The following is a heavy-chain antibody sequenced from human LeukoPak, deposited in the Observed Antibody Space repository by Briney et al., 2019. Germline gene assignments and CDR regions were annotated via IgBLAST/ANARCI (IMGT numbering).Heavy chain of an antibody. CDR1: GGSISSSTYC. Sequence: SETLSLIYTVSGGSISSSTYCWGWIRQPPGKGLEWIGYISSTGSTYYNLSLRSRLSISLYTSKNQFSLNLSSVTAADTAVFYCARLGITQDAFDIWGQGTMVTVSS. CDR2: ISSTGST. D-gene: IGHD5-24*01. J-gene: IGHJ3*02. V-gene: IGHV4-30-4*07. CDR3: ARLGITQDAFDI.